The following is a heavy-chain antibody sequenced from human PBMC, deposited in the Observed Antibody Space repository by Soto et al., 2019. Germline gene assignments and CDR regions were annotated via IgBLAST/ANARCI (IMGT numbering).Heavy chain of an antibody. D-gene: IGHD4-17*01. CDR1: GAPITSGGSY. CDR2: IYYNGNT. CDR3: VTNRGDYDGSFFAR. J-gene: IGHJ4*02. V-gene: IGHV4-31*04. Sequence: QVRLQESGPGPVQPSQTLSLSCTVSGAPITSGGSYWTWIRQQPGKGPEWLGYIYYNGNTKYNPSLNSRLTMSLDTSENQFSLNLESVTAADTAVYFCVTNRGDYDGSFFARWGQGTLVTVSS.